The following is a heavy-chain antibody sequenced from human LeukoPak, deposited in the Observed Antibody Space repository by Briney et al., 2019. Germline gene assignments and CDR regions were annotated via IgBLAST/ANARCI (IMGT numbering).Heavy chain of an antibody. D-gene: IGHD1-7*01. CDR2: INPSGGST. CDR3: ARVVGITGTTDY. V-gene: IGHV1-46*01. Sequence: VASVNVSCKASGYTFTSYYMHWVRQAPGQGLEWMGIINPSGGSTSYAQKFQGRVTMTRDTSTSTVYMELSSLGSEDTAVYYCARVVGITGTTDYWGQGTLVTVSS. CDR1: GYTFTSYY. J-gene: IGHJ4*02.